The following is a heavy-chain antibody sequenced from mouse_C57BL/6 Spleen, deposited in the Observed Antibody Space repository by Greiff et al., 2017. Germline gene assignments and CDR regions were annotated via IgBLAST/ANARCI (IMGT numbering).Heavy chain of an antibody. CDR2: ISGGGGNT. J-gene: IGHJ4*01. CDR1: GFTFSSYT. Sequence: EVQLVESGGGLVKPGGSLKLSCAASGFTFSSYTMSWVRQTPEKRLEWVATISGGGGNTYYPDSVKGRFAISRDNAKNTLYLQMSSLRSEDTALYYCARGGDGYYAFYYAMDYWGQGTSVTVSS. D-gene: IGHD2-3*01. V-gene: IGHV5-9*01. CDR3: ARGGDGYYAFYYAMDY.